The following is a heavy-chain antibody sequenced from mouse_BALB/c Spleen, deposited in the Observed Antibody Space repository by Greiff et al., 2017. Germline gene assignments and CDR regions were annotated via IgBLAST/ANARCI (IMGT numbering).Heavy chain of an antibody. CDR3: ARHHYGYDYFDY. D-gene: IGHD2-2*01. Sequence: EVKLMESGGGLVQPGGSLKLSCAASGFTFSSYTMSWVRQTPEKRLEWVAYISNGGGSTYYPDTVKGRFTISRDNAKNTLYLQMSSLKSEDTAMYYCARHHYGYDYFDYWGQGTTLTVSS. CDR1: GFTFSSYT. J-gene: IGHJ2*01. CDR2: ISNGGGST. V-gene: IGHV5-12-2*01.